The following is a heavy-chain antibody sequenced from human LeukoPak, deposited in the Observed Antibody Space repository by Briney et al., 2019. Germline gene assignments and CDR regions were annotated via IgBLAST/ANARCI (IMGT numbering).Heavy chain of an antibody. Sequence: GSLRLSCAASGFIFSDYYMNWVRQAPGKGLEWVSSISSSSSYIYYADSVKGRFTISRDNAKNSLYLQMNSLRAEDTAVYYCASESYDSSGYYGEKWGQGTLVTVSS. CDR1: GFIFSDYY. CDR2: ISSSSSYI. D-gene: IGHD3-22*01. J-gene: IGHJ4*02. CDR3: ASESYDSSGYYGEK. V-gene: IGHV3-21*01.